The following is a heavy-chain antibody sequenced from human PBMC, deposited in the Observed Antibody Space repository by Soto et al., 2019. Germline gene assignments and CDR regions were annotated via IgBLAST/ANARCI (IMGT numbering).Heavy chain of an antibody. CDR1: GGTFSSYA. J-gene: IGHJ5*02. Sequence: VKVSCKASGGTFSSYAISWVRQAPGQGLEWMGGIIPIYGTANYAQKFQGRVTITADESTSTAYMELSSLRSEDTAVYYCARDLGGCSAGSCRHNWFDPWGQGTLVTVSS. V-gene: IGHV1-69*13. D-gene: IGHD2-15*01. CDR3: ARDLGGCSAGSCRHNWFDP. CDR2: IIPIYGTA.